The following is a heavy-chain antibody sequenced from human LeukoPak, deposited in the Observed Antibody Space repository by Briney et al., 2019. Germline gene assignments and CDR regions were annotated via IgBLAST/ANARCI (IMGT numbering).Heavy chain of an antibody. J-gene: IGHJ4*02. CDR3: AKDRTYSSGWTFDY. CDR2: ISYDGSNK. Sequence: GGSLRLSCAASGFTFSSYGMHWVRQAPGKGLEWVAVISYDGSNKYYADSVKGRFTISRDNSKNTLYLQMNSLRAEDTAVYYCAKDRTYSSGWTFDYWGQGTLVTVSS. V-gene: IGHV3-30*18. CDR1: GFTFSSYG. D-gene: IGHD6-19*01.